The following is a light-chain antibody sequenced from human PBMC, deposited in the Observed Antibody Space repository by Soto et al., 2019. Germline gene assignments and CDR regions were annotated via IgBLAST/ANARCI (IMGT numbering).Light chain of an antibody. CDR3: QQTFITPDA. CDR1: QIISNY. Sequence: DIQMTQSPSSLSASVGDRVTITCRASQIISNYLNWYKHKPGRGPELLIYAASTLQSGVPSRFSGSGSGTDFTLTISSLQSEDFATYFCQQTFITPDAFGQGTKVDIK. J-gene: IGKJ2*01. V-gene: IGKV1-39*01. CDR2: AAS.